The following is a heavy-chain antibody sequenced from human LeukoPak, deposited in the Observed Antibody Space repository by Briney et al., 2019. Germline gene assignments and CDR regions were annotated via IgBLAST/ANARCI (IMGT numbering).Heavy chain of an antibody. D-gene: IGHD2-2*01. Sequence: GGSLRLSCAASGFTSSETWMHWVRQVPGKGLVWVSRIRNDGSDARYAESVKGRFTISRDNAKNTLYLQMNSLRDEDTAVYYCARDWYHAIDYWGQGTLVTVSS. CDR3: ARDWYHAIDY. CDR2: IRNDGSDA. CDR1: GFTSSETW. V-gene: IGHV3-74*01. J-gene: IGHJ4*02.